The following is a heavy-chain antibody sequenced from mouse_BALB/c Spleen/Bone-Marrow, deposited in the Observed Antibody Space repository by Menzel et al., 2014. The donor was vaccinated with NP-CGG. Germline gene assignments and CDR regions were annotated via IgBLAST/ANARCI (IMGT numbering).Heavy chain of an antibody. CDR3: VGQGGFAY. V-gene: IGHV10-1*02. CDR1: GFTFNTYA. J-gene: IGHJ3*01. CDR2: IRSKSNNYAT. Sequence: EVQVVESGGGLVQPKGSLKLSCAASGFTFNTYAMNWVRQAPGKGLEWVARIRSKSNNYATYYADSVKDRFTISRDGSQSMLYLQMNNLKTEDTAMYYCVGQGGFAYWGQGTLVTVSA.